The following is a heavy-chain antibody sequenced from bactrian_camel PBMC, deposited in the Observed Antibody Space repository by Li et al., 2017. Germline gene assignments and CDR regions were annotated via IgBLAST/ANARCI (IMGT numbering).Heavy chain of an antibody. V-gene: IGHV3S53*01. CDR3: AADRRRHGPPSLRPGDYSV. J-gene: IGHJ4*01. CDR1: SDLFTYRYH. CDR2: IDSDDDA. D-gene: IGHD2*01. Sequence: VQLVESGGGSVQPGGSLRLACVGSSDLFTYRYHMGWFWQAPGKEREAVAVIDSDDDATYGDSVTGRFTISKDNARNWLDLQMDSLEPGDTARYYCAADRRRHGPPSLRPGDYSVWGQGTQVTVS.